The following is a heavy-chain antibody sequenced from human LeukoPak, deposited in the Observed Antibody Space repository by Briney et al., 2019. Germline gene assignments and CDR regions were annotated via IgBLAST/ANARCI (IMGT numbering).Heavy chain of an antibody. CDR3: ARDANTGNYWFDY. CDR1: GFTFSSYS. D-gene: IGHD1-26*01. CDR2: ISSSSSTK. Sequence: GGSLRLSCAASGFTFSSYSMNWVRQAPGKGLEWVSYISSSSSTKYYADSVKSRLTISRDNAKNSLYLQMNSLRAEDTAVYYCARDANTGNYWFDYWGQGTLVTVSS. J-gene: IGHJ4*02. V-gene: IGHV3-48*01.